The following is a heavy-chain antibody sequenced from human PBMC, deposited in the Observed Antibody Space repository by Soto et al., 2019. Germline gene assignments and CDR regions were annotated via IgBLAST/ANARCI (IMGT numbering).Heavy chain of an antibody. CDR2: IYHSGST. CDR3: ARWWMSAPRFDP. V-gene: IGHV4-30-2*01. Sequence: QLQLHESGSGLVKPSQTLSLTCAVSGGSISSGGYSWSWIRQPPGKGLEWIGYIYHSGSTYYNPSLKSRVTISVDRSKNQFSLKLSSVTAADTAVYYCARWWMSAPRFDPWGQGTLVTVSS. D-gene: IGHD2-8*01. CDR1: GGSISSGGYS. J-gene: IGHJ5*02.